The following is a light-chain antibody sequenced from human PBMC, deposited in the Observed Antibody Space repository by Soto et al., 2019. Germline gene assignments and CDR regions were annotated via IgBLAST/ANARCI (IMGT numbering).Light chain of an antibody. J-gene: IGLJ2*01. CDR3: TSFSSSSTVL. CDR1: SSDVGGYNY. Sequence: QSALTQPASVSGSPGQSITISCTGTSSDVGGYNYVSWYQQHPGKGPQLIIYDVSSRTSGVSNRFSGSKSGNTASLTISGLQAEDEADYYCTSFSSSSTVLFGGGTKLTVL. CDR2: DVS. V-gene: IGLV2-14*03.